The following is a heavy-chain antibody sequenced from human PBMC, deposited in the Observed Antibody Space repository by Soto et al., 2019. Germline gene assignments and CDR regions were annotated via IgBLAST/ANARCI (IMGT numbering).Heavy chain of an antibody. Sequence: SVKVSCKASGGTFSSYAISWVRQAPGQGLEWMGGIIPIFGTANYAQKFQGRVTITADESTSTAYMELSSLRSEDTAVYYCASYCGGDCYARGNYYDYGMDVWGQGTTVTVSS. CDR2: IIPIFGTA. CDR1: GGTFSSYA. J-gene: IGHJ6*02. V-gene: IGHV1-69*13. CDR3: ASYCGGDCYARGNYYDYGMDV. D-gene: IGHD2-21*01.